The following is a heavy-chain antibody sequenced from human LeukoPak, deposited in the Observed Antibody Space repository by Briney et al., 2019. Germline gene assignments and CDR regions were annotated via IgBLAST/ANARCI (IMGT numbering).Heavy chain of an antibody. J-gene: IGHJ4*02. Sequence: ASVKVSCKASGYTFTSYDINWVRQATGQGLEWMGWMNPNSGNTGYAQKFQGRVTMTRNTSISTAYMELSSLRSEDTAVYYCARKGPRGGWFDYWGQGTLVTVSS. CDR1: GYTFTSYD. V-gene: IGHV1-8*01. CDR3: ARKGPRGGWFDY. D-gene: IGHD6-19*01. CDR2: MNPNSGNT.